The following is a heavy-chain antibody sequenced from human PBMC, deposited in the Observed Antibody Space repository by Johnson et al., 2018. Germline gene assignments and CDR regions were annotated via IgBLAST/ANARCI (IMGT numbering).Heavy chain of an antibody. V-gene: IGHV3-23*04. J-gene: IGHJ4*02. CDR2: INTRGDSK. Sequence: VQLVQSGGGVVQPGGSLRLSCAASGFTFNTYAMNWVRQAPGKGLEWVSGINTRGDSKYYADSVKGRFTVSRDNSKNTLYLQLNTLRAEDTAVYYCAKVGVQYSGSLRNYFDSWGQGTLVTVSS. CDR3: AKVGVQYSGSLRNYFDS. D-gene: IGHD1-26*01. CDR1: GFTFNTYA.